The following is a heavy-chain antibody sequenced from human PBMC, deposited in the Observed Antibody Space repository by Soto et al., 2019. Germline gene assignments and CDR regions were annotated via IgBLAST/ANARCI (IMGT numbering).Heavy chain of an antibody. V-gene: IGHV4-39*01. J-gene: IGHJ6*02. CDR2: IFYTGNT. Sequence: ETLSLTCTVSGGSISSSPYYWGWIRQPPGKGLEWIGSIFYTGNTYFKPSLKSRVTISIDTSKNQFSLKVSSVTAADTAVYYCARHEAADDFYYYYYGMDVWGQGTTVTVSS. CDR1: GGSISSSPYY. CDR3: ARHEAADDFYYYYYGMDV. D-gene: IGHD6-13*01.